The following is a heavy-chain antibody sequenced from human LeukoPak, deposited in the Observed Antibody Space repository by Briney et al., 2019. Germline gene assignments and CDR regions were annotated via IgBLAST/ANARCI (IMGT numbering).Heavy chain of an antibody. D-gene: IGHD2-2*01. CDR1: GGSISSSSYY. CDR2: IYYSGST. CDR3: ARRYCSSTSCSYFDY. Sequence: NPSETLSLTCTVSGGSISSSSYYWGWIRQPPGKGLEWIGSIYYSGSTYYNPSLKSRVTISVDTSKNQFSLKLSSVTAADTAVYYCARRYCSSTSCSYFDYWGQGTLVTVSS. V-gene: IGHV4-39*01. J-gene: IGHJ4*02.